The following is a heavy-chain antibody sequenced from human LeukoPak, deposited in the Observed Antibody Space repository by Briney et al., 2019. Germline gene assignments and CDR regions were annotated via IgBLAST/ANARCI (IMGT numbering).Heavy chain of an antibody. CDR1: GGSISSYY. D-gene: IGHD4-17*01. V-gene: IGHV4-59*08. CDR3: ARLGFGDYDAFDI. CDR2: IYYSGST. Sequence: SETLSLTCTVSGGSISSYYWSWIRQPPGKGLEWIGYIYYSGSTNYNPSLKSRVTISVDTPKNQFSLKLSSVTAADTAVYYCARLGFGDYDAFDIWGQGTMVTVSS. J-gene: IGHJ3*02.